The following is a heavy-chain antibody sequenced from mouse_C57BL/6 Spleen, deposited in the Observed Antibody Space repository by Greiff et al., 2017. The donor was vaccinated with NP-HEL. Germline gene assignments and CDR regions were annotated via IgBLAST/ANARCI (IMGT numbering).Heavy chain of an antibody. CDR2: ISSGGSYT. V-gene: IGHV5-6*01. J-gene: IGHJ2*01. CDR1: GFTFSSYG. Sequence: EVKLMESGGDLVKPGGSLKLSCAASGFTFSSYGMSWVRQTPDKRLEWVATISSGGSYTYYPDSVKGRSTISRDNAKNTLYLQMSSLKSEDTAMDYCARHGEYCYGRAFDYWGQGTTLTVSS. D-gene: IGHD1-1*01. CDR3: ARHGEYCYGRAFDY.